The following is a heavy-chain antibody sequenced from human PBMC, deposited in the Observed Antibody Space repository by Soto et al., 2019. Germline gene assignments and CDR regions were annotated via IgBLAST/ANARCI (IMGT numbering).Heavy chain of an antibody. J-gene: IGHJ4*01. CDR1: GGSIISGGYY. CDR3: ARDQTGSTWIDY. Sequence: SETLSLTCTVSGGSIISGGYYWTWIRQHPGKGLEWIGYIYYSGTTYYNPSLKSRLSMSVDTSKNQFSLKLSSVTAADTAVYYCARDQTGSTWIDYWGQRTLVTVSS. V-gene: IGHV4-31*03. D-gene: IGHD1-7*01. CDR2: IYYSGTT.